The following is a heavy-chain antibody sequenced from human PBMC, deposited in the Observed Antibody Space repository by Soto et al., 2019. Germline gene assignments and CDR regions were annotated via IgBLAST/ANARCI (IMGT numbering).Heavy chain of an antibody. V-gene: IGHV4-4*02. CDR2: IYHSGST. J-gene: IGHJ4*02. CDR3: ARGGGYCITTKCYPAGDY. D-gene: IGHD2-2*01. Sequence: QVQLQESGPGLVKPSGTLSLTCAVSGGSITSSNWWSWVRQPPGKGLEWIGEIYHSGSTNYAPSLKSRVTIPVDKSKNQFSLKLTSVTAADTAVYYCARGGGYCITTKCYPAGDYWGQGTLVTVSS. CDR1: GGSITSSNW.